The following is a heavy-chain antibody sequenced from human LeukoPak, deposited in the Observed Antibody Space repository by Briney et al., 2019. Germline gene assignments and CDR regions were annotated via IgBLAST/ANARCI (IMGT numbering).Heavy chain of an antibody. D-gene: IGHD4-23*01. CDR2: MNPNSGNT. J-gene: IGHJ4*02. CDR1: GYTFTSYD. V-gene: IGHV1-8*01. CDR3: ARALGNTYYFDY. Sequence: ASVTVSCKASGYTFTSYDINWVRQATGQGLEWMGWMNPNSGNTGYAQKFQGRVTMTRNTSISTAYMELSSLRSEDTAVYYCARALGNTYYFDYWGQGTLVTVSS.